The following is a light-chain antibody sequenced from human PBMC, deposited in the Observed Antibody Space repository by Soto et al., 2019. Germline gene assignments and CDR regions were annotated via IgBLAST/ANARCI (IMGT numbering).Light chain of an antibody. CDR3: SSYAGSNNLV. CDR2: EVT. V-gene: IGLV2-8*01. CDR1: SSDVGGYNY. J-gene: IGLJ3*02. Sequence: QSALTQPPSASGSPGQLVTISCTGTSSDVGGYNYVSWYQQHPGKAPKLMIYEVTKRPSGVPDRFSGSKSGNTASLTVSGLRAEDEADYYCSSYAGSNNLVFGGGTQLTVL.